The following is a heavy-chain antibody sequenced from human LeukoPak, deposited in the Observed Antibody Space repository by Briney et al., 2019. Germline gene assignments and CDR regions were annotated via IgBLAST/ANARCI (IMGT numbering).Heavy chain of an antibody. CDR1: GFTLSSYA. J-gene: IGHJ4*02. CDR3: AKGKWLVDY. CDR2: IKQDGSEK. V-gene: IGHV3-7*01. Sequence: GRSLRLSCAASGFTLSSYAMDWVRQAPGKGLEWVANIKQDGSEKYYVDSVKGRFTISRDNAKNSLYLQMNSLRAEDTAVYYCAKGKWLVDYWGQGTLVTVSS. D-gene: IGHD5-12*01.